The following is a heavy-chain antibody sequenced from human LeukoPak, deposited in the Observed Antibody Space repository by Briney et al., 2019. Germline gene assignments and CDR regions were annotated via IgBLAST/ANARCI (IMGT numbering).Heavy chain of an antibody. Sequence: PSETLSLTCAVYGGSFSGYYWSWIRQPPGKGLEWVGEINHGGSTKYNPSLKSRATISIDTSKNQFSLKLSSVTAADTAVYYCARGIGGVKDYWGQGTLVTVSS. CDR2: INHGGST. D-gene: IGHD3-16*01. J-gene: IGHJ4*02. V-gene: IGHV4-34*01. CDR3: ARGIGGVKDY. CDR1: GGSFSGYY.